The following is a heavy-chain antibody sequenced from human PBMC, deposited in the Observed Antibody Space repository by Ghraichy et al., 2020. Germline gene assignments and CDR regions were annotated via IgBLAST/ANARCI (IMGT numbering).Heavy chain of an antibody. CDR3: ARDSRYYGSGSGMDV. J-gene: IGHJ6*02. V-gene: IGHV4-31*03. CDR1: GGSISSGGYY. CDR2: IYYSGSP. D-gene: IGHD3-10*01. Sequence: SETLSLTCTVSGGSISSGGYYWSWIRQHPGKGLEWIGYIYYSGSPYSNPSLKSRVTISVDTSKNQFSLKLSSVTAADTAVYYCARDSRYYGSGSGMDVWGQGTTVTVSS.